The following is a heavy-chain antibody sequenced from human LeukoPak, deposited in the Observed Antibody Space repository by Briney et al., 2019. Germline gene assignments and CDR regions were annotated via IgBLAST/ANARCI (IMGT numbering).Heavy chain of an antibody. CDR3: ARRPLGRGGYFDY. J-gene: IGHJ4*02. V-gene: IGHV5-51*01. D-gene: IGHD3-10*01. CDR2: IYPGDSDT. Sequence: GESLKISCKGSGYSFTSYWIGWVRQTPGKGLEWMGIIYPGDSDTRYSPSFQGQVTISADTSFSTAYLQWSSLKASDTAMYYCARRPLGRGGYFDYWGQGTLVTVSS. CDR1: GYSFTSYW.